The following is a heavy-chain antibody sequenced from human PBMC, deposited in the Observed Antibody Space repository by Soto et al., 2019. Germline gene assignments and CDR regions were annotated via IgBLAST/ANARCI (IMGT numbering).Heavy chain of an antibody. CDR2: IWYDGSNK. V-gene: IGHV3-33*01. CDR3: ARDTRYSSSWYDQIDY. Sequence: QVQLVESGGGVVQPGRSLRLSCAASGFTFSSYGMHWVRQAPGKGLEWVAVIWYDGSNKYYADSVKGRFTISRDNSKNTLYLQMNSLRAEDTAVYYCARDTRYSSSWYDQIDYWGQGTLVTVSS. J-gene: IGHJ4*02. D-gene: IGHD6-13*01. CDR1: GFTFSSYG.